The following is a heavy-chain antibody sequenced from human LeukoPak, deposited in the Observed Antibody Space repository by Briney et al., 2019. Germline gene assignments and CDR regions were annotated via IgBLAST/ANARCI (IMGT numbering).Heavy chain of an antibody. CDR3: ARVGSKGLNKQQLARYGYFYYGMDV. Sequence: SQTLSLTCAISGDSVSSNSAAWNWIRQSPSRGLEWLGRTYYRSKWYNDYAVSVKSRITINPDTSKNQFALQLNSVTPEDTAVYYCARVGSKGLNKQQLARYGYFYYGMDVWGQGTTVTVSS. J-gene: IGHJ6*02. CDR1: GDSVSSNSAA. D-gene: IGHD6-13*01. V-gene: IGHV6-1*01. CDR2: TYYRSKWYN.